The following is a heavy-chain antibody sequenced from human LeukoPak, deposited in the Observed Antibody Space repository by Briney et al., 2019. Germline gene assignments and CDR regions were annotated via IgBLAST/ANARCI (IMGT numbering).Heavy chain of an antibody. J-gene: IGHJ4*02. CDR3: ARGDDSSGDY. CDR2: IHQDGNEK. Sequence: AGGSLRLSCAASGFNFSTYWMSWVRQAPGKGLDWIANIHQDGNEKYYVDSVKGRFTISRDNAKKSLYLQMTSLRVEDTAVYYCARGDDSSGDYWGQGTLITVSS. V-gene: IGHV3-7*04. D-gene: IGHD1-1*01. CDR1: GFNFSTYW.